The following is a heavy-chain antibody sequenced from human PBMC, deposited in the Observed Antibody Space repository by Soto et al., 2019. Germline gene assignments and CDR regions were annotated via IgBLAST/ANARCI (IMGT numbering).Heavy chain of an antibody. CDR1: AFSLSTGGVG. CDR3: ARIPHYSDSYYMDY. CDR2: INWDNNK. J-gene: IGHJ4*02. V-gene: IGHV2-70*01. D-gene: IGHD2-21*01. Sequence: SGPTLVNPTQTLTLTCTFSAFSLSTGGVGVGWIRQPPGKALEWLALINWDNNKYYSTSLKTRLTISRDTSKNQVVLTMTNVDPVDTATYYCARIPHYSDSYYMDYWGQGTLVTVSS.